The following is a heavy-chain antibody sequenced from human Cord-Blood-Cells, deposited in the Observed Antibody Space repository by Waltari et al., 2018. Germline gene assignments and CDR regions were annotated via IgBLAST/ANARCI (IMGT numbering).Heavy chain of an antibody. CDR1: GYTFTSYA. CDR3: ARVFKTYYDFWSGYYFDY. J-gene: IGHJ4*02. CDR2: INASNGNT. V-gene: IGHV1-3*01. Sequence: QVQLVQSGAEVKKPGASVKVSCKASGYTFTSYAMHWVRQAPGQRLEWMGWINASNGNTKYSQKFQGRVTITRDTSASTAYMELSSLRSEDTAVYYCARVFKTYYDFWSGYYFDYWGQGTLVTVSS. D-gene: IGHD3-3*01.